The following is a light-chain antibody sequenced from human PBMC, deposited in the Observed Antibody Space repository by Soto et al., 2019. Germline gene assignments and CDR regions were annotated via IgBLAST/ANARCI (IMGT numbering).Light chain of an antibody. CDR3: LQSYSSPYT. CDR1: QSVTSY. J-gene: IGKJ2*01. Sequence: DIQMTQSPPSLSASVGDRVTITCRASQSVTSYLGWFQQKPGKAPKLLIYGTSNLQNGVPSRFSGSGSESGTDFTLTISNLQPDDFATYYCLQSYSSPYTFGQGTKLDIK. V-gene: IGKV1-39*01. CDR2: GTS.